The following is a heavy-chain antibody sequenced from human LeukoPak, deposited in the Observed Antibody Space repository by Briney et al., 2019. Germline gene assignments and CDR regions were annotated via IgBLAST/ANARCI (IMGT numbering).Heavy chain of an antibody. J-gene: IGHJ5*02. CDR2: INPNSGGT. CDR3: AREASSSWSNWFDP. CDR1: GYTFTGYY. V-gene: IGHV1-2*02. D-gene: IGHD6-13*01. Sequence: GASVKVSCKASGYTFTGYYIHWVRQAPGQGLEWMGWINPNSGGTNYAQKFQGRVTMTRDTSISTAYMELSRLRSDDTAVYYCAREASSSWSNWFDPWGQGTLITVSS.